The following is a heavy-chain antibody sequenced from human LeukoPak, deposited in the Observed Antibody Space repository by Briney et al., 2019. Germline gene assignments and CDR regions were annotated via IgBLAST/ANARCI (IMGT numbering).Heavy chain of an antibody. D-gene: IGHD6-13*01. CDR3: ARTSIAAAGPFDY. J-gene: IGHJ4*02. CDR1: GGSISSGDYY. Sequence: PSQTLSLTCTVSGGSISSGDYYWSWIRQPPGKGLEWIGYIYYSGSTYYNPSLKSRVTISVDTSKNQFSLKPSSVTAADTAVYYCARTSIAAAGPFDYWGQGTLVTVSS. CDR2: IYYSGST. V-gene: IGHV4-30-4*01.